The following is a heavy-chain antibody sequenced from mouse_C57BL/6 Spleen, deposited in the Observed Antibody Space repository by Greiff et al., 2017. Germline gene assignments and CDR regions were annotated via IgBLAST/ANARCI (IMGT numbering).Heavy chain of an antibody. Sequence: EVQLVESGPGLVKPSQSLSLTCSVTGYSITSCYYWNWIRQFPGNKLEWMGYISYDGSNNYNPSLKNRISITRDTSKNQFFLKLNSVTTEDTATYYCARADYDAMDYWGQGTSVTVSS. CDR3: ARADYDAMDY. V-gene: IGHV3-6*01. CDR2: ISYDGSN. CDR1: GYSITSCYY. J-gene: IGHJ4*01.